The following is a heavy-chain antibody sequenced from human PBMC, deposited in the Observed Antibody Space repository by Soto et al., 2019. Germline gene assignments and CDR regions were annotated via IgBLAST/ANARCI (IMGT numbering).Heavy chain of an antibody. J-gene: IGHJ4*02. D-gene: IGHD6-19*01. CDR1: GLTFSSYD. V-gene: IGHV3-33*01. Sequence: QVQLVESGGGVVQPGTSLRLSCAASGLTFSSYDMQWVRQAPGKGLEWVAVIWFDGSKKYYADSVKGRFTISRDNSRNTLYLQMNSLRAEDTAVYYCARDHTSGWHFSDYRGQGTLVTVSS. CDR3: ARDHTSGWHFSDY. CDR2: IWFDGSKK.